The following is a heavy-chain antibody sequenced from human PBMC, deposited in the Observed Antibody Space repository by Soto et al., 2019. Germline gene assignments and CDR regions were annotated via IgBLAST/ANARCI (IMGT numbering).Heavy chain of an antibody. V-gene: IGHV3-23*01. Sequence: VQLLQSEGNLVQPGGSLRLSCAASGFTLSNYGMNWVRQAPGKGLEWVSSISDSDGTTYYADSVKGRFTISRDNSKNTLYLQMNTVRAEDTAVYYCAKDTYYDWGQGTLVTVSS. J-gene: IGHJ4*02. D-gene: IGHD3-22*01. CDR3: AKDTYYD. CDR2: ISDSDGTT. CDR1: GFTLSNYG.